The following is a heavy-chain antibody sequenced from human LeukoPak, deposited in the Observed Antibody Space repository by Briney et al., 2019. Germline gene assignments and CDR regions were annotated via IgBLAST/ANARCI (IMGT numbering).Heavy chain of an antibody. CDR2: ISYSGST. CDR1: GGSISSYY. D-gene: IGHD2/OR15-2a*01. V-gene: IGHV4-59*08. J-gene: IGHJ4*02. CDR3: AGHHPRNTVDF. Sequence: SETLSLTCTVSGGSISSYYWSWIRQPPGKGLEWIGYISYSGSTNYNPSLKSRVTISLDTSKNQFSLKLSSVAAADTAVYYCAGHHPRNTVDFWGQGTLVTVSS.